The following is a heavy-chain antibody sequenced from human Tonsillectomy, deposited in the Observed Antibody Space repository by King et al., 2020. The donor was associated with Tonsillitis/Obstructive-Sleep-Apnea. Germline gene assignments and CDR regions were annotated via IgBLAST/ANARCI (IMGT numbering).Heavy chain of an antibody. J-gene: IGHJ6*02. CDR3: ARDHYYEFRIGYYLDLDV. CDR2: INHTGSA. CDR1: GGSFSGYY. V-gene: IGHV4-34*01. D-gene: IGHD3-22*01. Sequence: VQLQQWGAGLLKPSETLSLTCAVYGGSFSGYYWTWIRQPPGKGLEWIGEINHTGSANYNPSLKSRVTISVDTSKNQFSLRLSSVTAADTAVYYCARDHYYEFRIGYYLDLDVWGQGTTVTVSS.